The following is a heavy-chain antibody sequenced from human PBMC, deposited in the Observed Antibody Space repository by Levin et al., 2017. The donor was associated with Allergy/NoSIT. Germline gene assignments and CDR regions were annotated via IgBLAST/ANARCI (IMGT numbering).Heavy chain of an antibody. V-gene: IGHV3-23*01. Sequence: GESLKISCAASGFTFRSYAMSWVRQAPGKGLEWVSLISGSADNTYYADSVKGRFTISRDNSKNTLYLQINSLRAEDTAIYYCAKGAVGGLLYEYYFDYWGQGTLVTVSS. CDR3: AKGAVGGLLYEYYFDY. D-gene: IGHD3-16*01. J-gene: IGHJ4*02. CDR1: GFTFRSYA. CDR2: ISGSADNT.